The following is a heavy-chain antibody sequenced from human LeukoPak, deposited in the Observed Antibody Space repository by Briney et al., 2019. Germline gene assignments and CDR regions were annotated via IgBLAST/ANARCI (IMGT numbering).Heavy chain of an antibody. V-gene: IGHV4-59*01. D-gene: IGHD3-16*01. CDR1: GGSISTYY. CDR2: IYYSGNT. CDR3: ARVGEGAFDI. Sequence: PSETLSLTCTVSGGSISTYYWSWIRQPPGKGLEWIGYIYYSGNTNYNRSLKSRVTISVDTSKNQFSLKLSSVTAADTAVYYCARVGEGAFDIWGRGTLVTVSS. J-gene: IGHJ3*02.